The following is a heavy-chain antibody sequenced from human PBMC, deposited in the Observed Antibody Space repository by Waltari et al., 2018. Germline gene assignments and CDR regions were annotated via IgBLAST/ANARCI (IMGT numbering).Heavy chain of an antibody. CDR3: ARGRIAVAGFDY. Sequence: EVQLVESGGGLVQPGGSLRLSCAASGFTFRNYWMHWVRQAPGKGLGWVSRINSDGSSTSYADSVKGRFTISRDNAKNTLYLQMNSLRAEDTAVYYCARGRIAVAGFDYWGQGTLVTVSS. V-gene: IGHV3-74*01. J-gene: IGHJ4*02. CDR2: INSDGSST. CDR1: GFTFRNYW. D-gene: IGHD6-19*01.